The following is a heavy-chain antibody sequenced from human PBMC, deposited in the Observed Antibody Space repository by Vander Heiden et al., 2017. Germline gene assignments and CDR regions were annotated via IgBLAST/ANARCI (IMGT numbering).Heavy chain of an antibody. Sequence: EVQLVESGGGLVKPGGSLRLSCPASAFPFRSYSMNWVRQAPGKGLEWVSSISSSSSYIYYADSVKGRFTISRDNAKNSLYLQMNSLRAEDTAVYYCARDGSYYYDSSGYLDYWGQGTLVTVSS. CDR3: ARDGSYYYDSSGYLDY. CDR1: AFPFRSYS. J-gene: IGHJ4*02. D-gene: IGHD3-22*01. CDR2: ISSSSSYI. V-gene: IGHV3-21*01.